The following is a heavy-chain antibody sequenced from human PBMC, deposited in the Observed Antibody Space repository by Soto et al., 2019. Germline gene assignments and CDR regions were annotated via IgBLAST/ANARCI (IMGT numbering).Heavy chain of an antibody. CDR3: ARATYYDFWSGYYTPFYYYGMDV. CDR1: GDSVSSNSAA. CDR2: TYYRSKWYN. J-gene: IGHJ6*02. V-gene: IGHV6-1*01. Sequence: SQTLSLTCAISGDSVSSNSAAWNWIRQSPSRGLEWLGRTYYRSKWYNDYAVSVKSRITINPDTSKNQFSLQLNSVTPEDTAVYYCARATYYDFWSGYYTPFYYYGMDVWGQGTTVTVSS. D-gene: IGHD3-3*01.